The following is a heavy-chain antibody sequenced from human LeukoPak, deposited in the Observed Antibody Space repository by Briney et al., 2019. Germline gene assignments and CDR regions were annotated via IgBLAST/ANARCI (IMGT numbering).Heavy chain of an antibody. J-gene: IGHJ6*02. Sequence: SETLSLTCTVSGGSISSSSYYWGWIRQPPGKGLEWIGSIYYSGSTYYNPSLKSRVTISVDTSKNQFSLKLSSVTAADTAVYYCAGPITIFGARYYYYGMDVWGQGTTVTVSS. D-gene: IGHD3-3*01. CDR2: IYYSGST. CDR3: AGPITIFGARYYYYGMDV. V-gene: IGHV4-39*01. CDR1: GGSISSSSYY.